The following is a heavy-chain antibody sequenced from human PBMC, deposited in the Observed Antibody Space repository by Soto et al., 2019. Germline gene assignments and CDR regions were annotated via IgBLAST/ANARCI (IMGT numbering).Heavy chain of an antibody. CDR2: IWYDGSNK. V-gene: IGHV3-33*01. Sequence: PGRSLRLSCAASGFTFSSYGMHWVRQAPGKGLEWVAVIWYDGSNKYYARSVKGRFTISRDNPKNTLYLQMNSLRAEDTAVHYRAREEEYSYGYHDYSGQGTLVTVSS. CDR3: AREEEYSYGYHDY. J-gene: IGHJ4*02. CDR1: GFTFSSYG. D-gene: IGHD5-18*01.